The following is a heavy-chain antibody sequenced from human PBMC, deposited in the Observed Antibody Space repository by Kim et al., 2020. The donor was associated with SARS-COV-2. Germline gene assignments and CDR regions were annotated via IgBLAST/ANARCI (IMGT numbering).Heavy chain of an antibody. V-gene: IGHV1-3*01. D-gene: IGHD5-18*01. J-gene: IGHJ4*02. Sequence: QKFQGRVTITRDTSASTAYMELSSRRSEDTAVYYCASSGGYSYGYYFDYWGQGTLVTVSS. CDR3: ASSGGYSYGYYFDY.